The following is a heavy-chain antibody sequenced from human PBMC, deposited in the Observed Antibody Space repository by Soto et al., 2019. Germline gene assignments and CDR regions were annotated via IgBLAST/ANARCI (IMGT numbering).Heavy chain of an antibody. D-gene: IGHD3-10*01. J-gene: IGHJ6*02. Sequence: PGESLKISCKGSGYSFTSYWISWVRQMPGKGLEWMGRIDASDSYTNYSPSFQGHVTISADKSISTAYLQWSSLKASDTAMYYCARRPVSAGSYYYNDGMDVLGQGTTVAVSS. CDR1: GYSFTSYW. CDR2: IDASDSYT. CDR3: ARRPVSAGSYYYNDGMDV. V-gene: IGHV5-10-1*01.